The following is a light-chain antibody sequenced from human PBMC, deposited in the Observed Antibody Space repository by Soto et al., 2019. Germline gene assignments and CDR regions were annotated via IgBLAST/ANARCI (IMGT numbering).Light chain of an antibody. V-gene: IGKV1-27*01. Sequence: IQMTQSPPSLSASLGDRVTITCRASQGIRNDLGWYQQKPGKVPKLLIYAASTLQSGVPSRFSGSGSGTDFTLTISSLQPEDVATYYCQKYNSAPWTFGQGTKVDI. CDR3: QKYNSAPWT. J-gene: IGKJ1*01. CDR2: AAS. CDR1: QGIRND.